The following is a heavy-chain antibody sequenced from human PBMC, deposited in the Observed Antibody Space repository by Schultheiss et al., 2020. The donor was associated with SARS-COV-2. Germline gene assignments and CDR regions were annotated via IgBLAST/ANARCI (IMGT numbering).Heavy chain of an antibody. Sequence: GGSLRLSCVASGFTFSDYYMSWIRQAPGKGLEWVSYISSSGSTIYYADSVKGRFTISRDNAKNSLYLQMNSLRAEDTAVYYCARAPSMGYGDYYWYFDLWGRGTLVTVSS. D-gene: IGHD4-17*01. CDR2: ISSSGSTI. CDR3: ARAPSMGYGDYYWYFDL. V-gene: IGHV3-11*04. CDR1: GFTFSDYY. J-gene: IGHJ2*01.